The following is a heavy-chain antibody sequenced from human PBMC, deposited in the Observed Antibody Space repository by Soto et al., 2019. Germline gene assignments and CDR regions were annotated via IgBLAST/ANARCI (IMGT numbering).Heavy chain of an antibody. CDR3: ARDQVYYDFWSCYYLSTYALDV. D-gene: IGHD3-3*01. Sequence: PSETLSVTCTVSGGSISSYYWSWIRQPPGKGLEWIGYIYYSGSTNYNPSLKSRVTISVDTSKNQFSLKLSSVTAADTAVYYCARDQVYYDFWSCYYLSTYALDVWRQVTMVAL. J-gene: IGHJ3*01. V-gene: IGHV4-59*01. CDR1: GGSISSYY. CDR2: IYYSGST.